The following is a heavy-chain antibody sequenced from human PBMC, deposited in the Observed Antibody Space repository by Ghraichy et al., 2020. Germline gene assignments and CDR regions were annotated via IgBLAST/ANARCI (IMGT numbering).Heavy chain of an antibody. Sequence: RGSLRLSCAASGFTFSSYAMNWVRQAPGKGLEWVSGISGSGGSTYYADSVKGRFTISRDNSKNTLYLQMNSLRAEDTAVYFCAGYCSSTSCYNTPWGQGTLVTVSS. J-gene: IGHJ5*02. CDR2: ISGSGGST. V-gene: IGHV3-23*01. D-gene: IGHD2-2*02. CDR3: AGYCSSTSCYNTP. CDR1: GFTFSSYA.